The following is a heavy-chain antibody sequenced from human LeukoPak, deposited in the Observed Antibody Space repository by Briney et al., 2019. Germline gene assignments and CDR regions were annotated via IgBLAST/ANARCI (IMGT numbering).Heavy chain of an antibody. CDR1: GFTFSSYA. V-gene: IGHV3-53*01. J-gene: IGHJ3*02. CDR3: ARGSPLRGAFDI. CDR2: IYSGGST. D-gene: IGHD5-12*01. Sequence: GGSLRLSCAASGFTFSSYAMSWVRQAPGKGLEWVSVIYSGGSTYYADSVKGRFTISRDNSKNTLYLQMNSLRAEDTAVYYCARGSPLRGAFDIWGQGTMVTVSS.